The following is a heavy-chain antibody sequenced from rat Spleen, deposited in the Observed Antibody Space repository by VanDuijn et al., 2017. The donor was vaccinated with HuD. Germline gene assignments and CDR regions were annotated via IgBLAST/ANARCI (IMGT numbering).Heavy chain of an antibody. CDR3: ARQRWYVMDA. J-gene: IGHJ4*01. V-gene: IGHV5-19*01. CDR1: GFTFSNYG. CDR2: ISPSGGST. Sequence: EVHLVESGGDLVQPGRSLKLSCAASGFTFSNYGMHWIRQAPTKGLEWVASISPSGGSTYYRDSVKGRFTISRDNAKSTLYLQVDSLESEDTATFYCARQRWYVMDAWGQGVSVTVSS.